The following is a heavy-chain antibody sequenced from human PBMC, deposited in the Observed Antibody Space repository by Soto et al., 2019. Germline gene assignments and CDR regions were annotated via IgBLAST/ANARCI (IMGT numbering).Heavy chain of an antibody. Sequence: SVKVSCKASGGTFSSYAISWVRQAPGQGLEWMGGIIPIFGTANYAQKFQGRVTITADESTSTAYMELSSLRSEDTAVYYCAVLRTECSGGSCYPYYYYGMDVWGQGTTVTV. CDR2: IIPIFGTA. D-gene: IGHD2-15*01. CDR1: GGTFSSYA. CDR3: AVLRTECSGGSCYPYYYYGMDV. J-gene: IGHJ6*02. V-gene: IGHV1-69*13.